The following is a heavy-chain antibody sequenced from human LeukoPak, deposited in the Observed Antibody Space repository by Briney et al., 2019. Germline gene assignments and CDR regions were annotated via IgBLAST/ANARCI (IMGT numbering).Heavy chain of an antibody. D-gene: IGHD4-17*01. CDR1: GFTFDDYA. CDR3: ADPGAGY. Sequence: GGSLRLSCAASGFTFDDYAVHWVRQAPGKGLEWVSGISWNSGSIGYADSVKGRFTISRDNAKNSVYLQMNSLRADDTAVYYCADPGAGYWGQGPLVTVSS. V-gene: IGHV3-9*01. CDR2: ISWNSGSI. J-gene: IGHJ4*02.